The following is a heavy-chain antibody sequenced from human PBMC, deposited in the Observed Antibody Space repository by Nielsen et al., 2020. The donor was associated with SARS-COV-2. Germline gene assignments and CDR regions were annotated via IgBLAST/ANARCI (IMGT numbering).Heavy chain of an antibody. CDR3: ALHYGDNGFFDY. V-gene: IGHV3-30*03. CDR1: GFTFSSYG. Sequence: GGSLRLSCAASGFTFSSYGMHWVRQAPGKGLEWVAVISYDGSNKYYADSVKGRFTISRDNSKNTLYLQMNSLRAEDTAVYYCALHYGDNGFFDYWGQGTLVTVSS. CDR2: ISYDGSNK. D-gene: IGHD4-23*01. J-gene: IGHJ4*02.